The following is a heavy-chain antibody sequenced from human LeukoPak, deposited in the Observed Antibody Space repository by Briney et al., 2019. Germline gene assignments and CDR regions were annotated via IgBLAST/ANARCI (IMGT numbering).Heavy chain of an antibody. V-gene: IGHV3-43*02. CDR1: GFTFSSYS. Sequence: GGSLRLSCAASGFTFSSYSMNWVRQAPGKGLEWVSLISGDGGSTYYADSVKGRFTISRDNSKNSLYLQMNGLRTEDTALYYCASSGITPGWGQGTLVTVSS. D-gene: IGHD3-10*01. CDR2: ISGDGGST. CDR3: ASSGITPG. J-gene: IGHJ4*02.